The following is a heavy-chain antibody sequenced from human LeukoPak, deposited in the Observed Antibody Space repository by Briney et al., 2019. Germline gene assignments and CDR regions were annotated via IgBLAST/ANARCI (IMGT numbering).Heavy chain of an antibody. D-gene: IGHD3-22*01. CDR3: ATSPSWYYYDSRYFDY. J-gene: IGHJ4*02. CDR2: IRYDGSNK. CDR1: GFTFSSYG. V-gene: IGHV3-30*02. Sequence: GGSLRLSCAASGFTFSSYGMHWVRQAPGKGLEWVAFIRYDGSNKYYADSVKGRFTISRDNSKNTLYLQMNSLRAEDTAVYYCATSPSWYYYDSRYFDYWGQGTLVTVSS.